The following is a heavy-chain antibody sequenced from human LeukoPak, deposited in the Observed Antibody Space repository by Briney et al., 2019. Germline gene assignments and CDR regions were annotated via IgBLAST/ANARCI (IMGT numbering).Heavy chain of an antibody. CDR3: ARGWLRSNDAFDI. V-gene: IGHV4-61*02. D-gene: IGHD5-12*01. Sequence: SETLSLAYTVSGGSISSGRYVCRWIRQPAGKGLEWIGRIYTSGSTNYNPSLKSRVTISVDTSKNQFSLKLSSVTAADTAVYYCARGWLRSNDAFDIWGQGTMVTVSS. CDR2: IYTSGST. CDR1: GGSISSGRYV. J-gene: IGHJ3*02.